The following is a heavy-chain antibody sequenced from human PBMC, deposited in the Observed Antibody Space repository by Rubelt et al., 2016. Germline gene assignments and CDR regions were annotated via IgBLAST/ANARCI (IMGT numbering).Heavy chain of an antibody. D-gene: IGHD1-26*01. CDR3: SRRSMGATSAFDI. V-gene: IGHV3-48*01. Sequence: GKGLEWISYISSSSTTIYYADSVKGRFTISRDNAKNSLDLQMNSLRGEDTAVYYCSRRSMGATSAFDIWGQGTMVTVSS. CDR2: ISSSSTTI. J-gene: IGHJ3*02.